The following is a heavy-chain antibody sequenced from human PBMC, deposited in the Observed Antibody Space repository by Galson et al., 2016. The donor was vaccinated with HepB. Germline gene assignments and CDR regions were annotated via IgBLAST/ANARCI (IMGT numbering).Heavy chain of an antibody. D-gene: IGHD3-10*01. Sequence: TLSLTCTVSGGSVSSSSVYWGWIRQPPGKGLEWIASMYYSGITYYNPSLKSRVSISVDTSKNQFSLQLSSVTAADTAVYYCATTLWFGESPNWFDPWGQGTLVTVSS. J-gene: IGHJ5*02. CDR3: ATTLWFGESPNWFDP. CDR1: GGSVSSSSVY. CDR2: MYYSGIT. V-gene: IGHV4-39*01.